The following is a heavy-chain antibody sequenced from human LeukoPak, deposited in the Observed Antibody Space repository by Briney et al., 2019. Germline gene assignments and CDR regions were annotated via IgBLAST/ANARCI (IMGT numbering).Heavy chain of an antibody. J-gene: IGHJ4*02. CDR1: GFTFSSYA. D-gene: IGHD6-13*01. Sequence: QSGGSLRLSCAASGFTFSSYAMSWVSQAPGKGLEWVSAITGSGDSTEFADSVKGRFTVSRDNSKNTLYLQMNSLRAEDTAVYYCAKSGSIWYNFDYWGQGTLVTVSS. CDR2: ITGSGDST. V-gene: IGHV3-23*01. CDR3: AKSGSIWYNFDY.